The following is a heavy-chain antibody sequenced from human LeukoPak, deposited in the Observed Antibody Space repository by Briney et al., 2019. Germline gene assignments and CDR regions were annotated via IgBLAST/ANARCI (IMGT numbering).Heavy chain of an antibody. Sequence: ASVKVSCKAAGYNFPAYFVHWVRQAPGQGLEWMGRINPNGGDTNYAQKFQGRVTMASDTSISTAYMELSGLISDDTAVYYCARVGFTTSWSNFDYWGQGTPVTVSS. CDR1: GYNFPAYF. D-gene: IGHD2-2*01. J-gene: IGHJ4*02. V-gene: IGHV1-2*06. CDR2: INPNGGDT. CDR3: ARVGFTTSWSNFDY.